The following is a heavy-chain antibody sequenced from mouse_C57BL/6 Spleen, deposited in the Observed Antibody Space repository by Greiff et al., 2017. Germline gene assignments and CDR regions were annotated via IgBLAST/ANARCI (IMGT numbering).Heavy chain of an antibody. Sequence: QVQLQQSGAELVKPGASVKISCKASGYAFSSYWLNWVKQRPGKGLEGNGQIYPGDGDTNYNGKFKGKATLTADKSSSTAYMQLSSLTSEDSAVYFCARSDYGRNHWYFDVWGTGTTVTVAS. V-gene: IGHV1-80*01. CDR3: ARSDYGRNHWYFDV. J-gene: IGHJ1*03. CDR1: GYAFSSYW. CDR2: IYPGDGDT. D-gene: IGHD1-1*01.